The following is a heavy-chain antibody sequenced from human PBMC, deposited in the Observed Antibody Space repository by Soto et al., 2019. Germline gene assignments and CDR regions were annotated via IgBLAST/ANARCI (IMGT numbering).Heavy chain of an antibody. V-gene: IGHV1-69*01. D-gene: IGHD2-15*01. CDR3: ARVSDCSGGGCYSSFDY. CDR1: GGTLSRYA. Sequence: QAQMVQSGAEVKKPGSSVKVSCKASGGTLSRYAISWVRLAPGQGLEWMGGIIPVFGTPKCAQKFQGRVTITADESTSTAYMELRSLRSEDTAVYYCARVSDCSGGGCYSSFDYWGQGTLVTVSS. J-gene: IGHJ4*02. CDR2: IIPVFGTP.